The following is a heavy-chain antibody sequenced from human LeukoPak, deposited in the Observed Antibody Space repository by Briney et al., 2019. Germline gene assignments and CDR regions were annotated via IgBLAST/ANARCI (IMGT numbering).Heavy chain of an antibody. J-gene: IGHJ4*02. CDR1: GGTFSSYA. Sequence: ASVKVSCKASGGTFSSYAISWVRQAPGQGLEWMGGIIPIFGTANYAQKFQGRVTITTDESTGTAYMELSSLRSEDTAVYYCARAYYDSSGYYLFGYWGQGTLVTVSS. D-gene: IGHD3-22*01. V-gene: IGHV1-69*05. CDR3: ARAYYDSSGYYLFGY. CDR2: IIPIFGTA.